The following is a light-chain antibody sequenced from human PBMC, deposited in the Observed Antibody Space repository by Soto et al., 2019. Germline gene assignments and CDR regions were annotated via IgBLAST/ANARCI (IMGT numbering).Light chain of an antibody. CDR2: KAS. J-gene: IGKJ1*01. CDR3: QQYSTYSRA. Sequence: DIQMTQSPSTLSASVGDRVTITCRASQSISSWLAWYQQKPGKAPKLLIYKASSLETGAPSRFSGSGYGTEFTLTISSLQPDDFATYYCQQYSTYSRAFGQGTK. V-gene: IGKV1-5*03. CDR1: QSISSW.